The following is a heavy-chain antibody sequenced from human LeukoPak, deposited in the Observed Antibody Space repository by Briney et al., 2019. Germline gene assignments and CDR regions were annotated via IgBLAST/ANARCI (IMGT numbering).Heavy chain of an antibody. CDR1: GGSISSYS. CDR2: IYYSGST. CDR3: TGITMVRGVIPGDY. J-gene: IGHJ4*02. V-gene: IGHV4-59*12. Sequence: SETLSLTCTVPGGSISSYSWSWIRQPPGKGLEWIGYIYYSGSTNYNPSLKSRVTISVDTSKNQFSLKLSSVTAADTAVYYCTGITMVRGVIPGDYWGQGTLVTVSS. D-gene: IGHD3-10*01.